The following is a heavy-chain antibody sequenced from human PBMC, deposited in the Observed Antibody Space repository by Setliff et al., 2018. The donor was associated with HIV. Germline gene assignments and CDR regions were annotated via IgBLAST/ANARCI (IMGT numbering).Heavy chain of an antibody. CDR3: ARAGLQFLEWLYYFDY. V-gene: IGHV3-21*01. Sequence: GGSLRLSCAASGFTFSSYSMNWVRQAPGKGLEWVSSISSGSSYIYYAHSVKGRFTISSDNAKNSLYLQMNSLRAEDTAVYYCARAGLQFLEWLYYFDYWGQGTLVTVSS. D-gene: IGHD3-3*01. CDR1: GFTFSSYS. CDR2: ISSGSSYI. J-gene: IGHJ4*02.